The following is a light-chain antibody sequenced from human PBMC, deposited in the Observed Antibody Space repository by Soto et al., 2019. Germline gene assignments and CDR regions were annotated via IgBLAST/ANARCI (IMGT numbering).Light chain of an antibody. J-gene: IGLJ3*02. V-gene: IGLV2-23*01. CDR3: CSYATYFWV. CDR1: SSSEVGSKNF. CDR2: EGT. Sequence: QSALTQPASVSGSPGQSITISCIRTSSSEVGSKNFFSWYQKHPGKAPKLIIYEGTKRPSGVSDRFPGSKSGNTASLTVSGLQAEDEADYFCCSYATYFWVLGGGTKLTVL.